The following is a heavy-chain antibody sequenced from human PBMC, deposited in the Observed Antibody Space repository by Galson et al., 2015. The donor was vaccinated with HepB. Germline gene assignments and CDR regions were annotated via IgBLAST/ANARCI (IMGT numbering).Heavy chain of an antibody. CDR1: GFTFSSYA. J-gene: IGHJ2*01. Sequence: SLRLSCAASGFTFSSYAMSWVRQAPGKGLEWVSAISGSGGSTYYADSVKGRFTISRDNSKNTLYLQMNSLRAEDTAVYYCANSPGEVAVYWYFDLWGRGTLITVSS. CDR3: ANSPGEVAVYWYFDL. CDR2: ISGSGGST. V-gene: IGHV3-23*01. D-gene: IGHD6-19*01.